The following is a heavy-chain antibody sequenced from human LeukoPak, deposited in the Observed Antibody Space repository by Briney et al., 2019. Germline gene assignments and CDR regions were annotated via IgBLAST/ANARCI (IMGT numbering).Heavy chain of an antibody. CDR2: IYYSGST. J-gene: IGHJ5*02. D-gene: IGHD3-10*01. Sequence: SETLSLTCTVSGDSINGFSWSWIRQSPGKGLEWIGYIYYSGSTNYSPSLKSRVTMSVDTSKNHLSLKLSSVTTADTAVYYCVRGPYGSGISNWFDPWGQGTLVIVSS. V-gene: IGHV4-59*01. CDR1: GDSINGFS. CDR3: VRGPYGSGISNWFDP.